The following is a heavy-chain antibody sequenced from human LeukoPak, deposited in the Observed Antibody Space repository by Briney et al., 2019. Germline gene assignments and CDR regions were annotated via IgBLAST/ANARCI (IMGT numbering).Heavy chain of an antibody. V-gene: IGHV4-30-4*01. J-gene: IGHJ3*02. Sequence: SSETLSLTCTVSGGSISSGDYYWSWIRQPPGKGLEWIGYIYYSGSTYYNPSLKSRVTVSVDTSKNQFSLKLSSVTAADTAVYYCARGALHSSGYLGAFDIWGQGTVVTVSS. CDR2: IYYSGST. D-gene: IGHD3-22*01. CDR3: ARGALHSSGYLGAFDI. CDR1: GGSISSGDYY.